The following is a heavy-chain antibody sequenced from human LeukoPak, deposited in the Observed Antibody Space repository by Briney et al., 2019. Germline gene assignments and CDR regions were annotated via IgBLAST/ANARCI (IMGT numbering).Heavy chain of an antibody. CDR3: ARHGVDGDYVNY. D-gene: IGHD4-17*01. Sequence: SETLSLTCTVSGGSISRSRDYWSWIRQPPGKGLEWIGEINHSGSTNYNPSLKSRVTISVDTSKNQFSLKLSSVTAADTAVYYCARHGVDGDYVNYWGQGTLVTVSS. J-gene: IGHJ4*02. CDR1: GGSISRSRDY. V-gene: IGHV4-39*01. CDR2: INHSGST.